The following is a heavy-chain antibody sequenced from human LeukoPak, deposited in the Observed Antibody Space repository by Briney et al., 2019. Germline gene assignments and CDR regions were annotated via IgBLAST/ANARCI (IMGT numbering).Heavy chain of an antibody. Sequence: GGSLRLSCAASGFTFSSYAMSWVRQAPGKGLEWVSAISGSGGSTYYADSVKGRITISRDNSKNTLYLQMNSLRAEDTAVYYCAKGPVSLRYFDWLPTREFDPWGQGTLVTVSS. D-gene: IGHD3-9*01. CDR3: AKGPVSLRYFDWLPTREFDP. V-gene: IGHV3-23*01. CDR2: ISGSGGST. CDR1: GFTFSSYA. J-gene: IGHJ5*02.